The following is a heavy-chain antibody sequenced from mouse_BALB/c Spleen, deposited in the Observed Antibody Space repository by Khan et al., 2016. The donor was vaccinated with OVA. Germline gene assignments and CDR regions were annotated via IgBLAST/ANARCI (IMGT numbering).Heavy chain of an antibody. J-gene: IGHJ4*01. CDR1: GYSITSDYA. CDR3: ARDGSRYNYAMDY. Sequence: EVQLVESGPGLVKPSQSLSLTCTVTGYSITSDYAWNWIRQFPGNKLEWMGYISSSGSPTYNPALKSRISITRDTSKNQFFLQLNSVTTEDTATYYCARDGSRYNYAMDYWGQGTSVTVSS. V-gene: IGHV3-2*02. CDR2: ISSSGSP. D-gene: IGHD2-3*01.